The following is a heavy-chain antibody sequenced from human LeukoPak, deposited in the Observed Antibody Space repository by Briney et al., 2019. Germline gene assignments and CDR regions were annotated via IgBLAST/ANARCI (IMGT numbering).Heavy chain of an antibody. J-gene: IGHJ4*02. D-gene: IGHD6-19*01. V-gene: IGHV3-23*01. CDR2: ISGSGGST. CDR1: GFTFSSYA. Sequence: PGGSLRLSCAASGFTFSSYAMSWVRQAPGKGLEWVSAISGSGGSTYYADSVKGRFTISRGNSKNTLYLQMNSLRAEDTAVYYCAKAFAAQQSLTLDYWGQGTLVTVSS. CDR3: AKAFAAQQSLTLDY.